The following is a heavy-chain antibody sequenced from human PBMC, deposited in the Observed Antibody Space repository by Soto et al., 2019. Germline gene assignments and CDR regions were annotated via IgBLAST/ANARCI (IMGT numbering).Heavy chain of an antibody. CDR3: ARDVAVSGSWYFDL. D-gene: IGHD6-19*01. J-gene: IGHJ2*01. V-gene: IGHV3-30*09. CDR1: GFTFSDDA. CDR2: ISSDGRNK. Sequence: QVQLVESGGGVVQPGRSLRLSCVASGFTFSDDAMHWVRQAPGKGLEWVAVISSDGRNKYYAESVKGRFAISRDNXMNPLYLPMNSLGPEDTAVFYCARDVAVSGSWYFDLWGRGTLVTVSS.